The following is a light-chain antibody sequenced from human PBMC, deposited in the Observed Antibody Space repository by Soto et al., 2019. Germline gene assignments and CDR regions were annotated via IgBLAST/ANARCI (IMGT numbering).Light chain of an antibody. V-gene: IGLV2-8*01. CDR2: DVD. J-gene: IGLJ1*01. CDR3: SSYAGSNTFV. Sequence: QSVLTQPPSASGSPGQSVTLSCSGTSSDVGGYDSVSWYQHHPGKVPKLIIFDVDKWPSGVPDRFSGFKSGNTASLTVSGLRAEDEADYYCSSYAGSNTFVFGRGTKVTVL. CDR1: SSDVGGYDS.